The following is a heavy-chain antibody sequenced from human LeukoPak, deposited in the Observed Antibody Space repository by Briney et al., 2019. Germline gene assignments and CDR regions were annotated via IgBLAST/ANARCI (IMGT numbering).Heavy chain of an antibody. V-gene: IGHV4-61*01. CDR2: IYYSGST. CDR3: ARVEWFGELSPFDI. J-gene: IGHJ3*02. D-gene: IGHD3-10*01. CDR1: GGSVSSGTYY. Sequence: SETLSLTCTVSGGSVSSGTYYGSWIRQPPGEGLEWIGYIYYSGSTNYNPSRKSRVTISVDTSENQFSLKLSSVTAADTAVYYCARVEWFGELSPFDIWGQGTMVAVSS.